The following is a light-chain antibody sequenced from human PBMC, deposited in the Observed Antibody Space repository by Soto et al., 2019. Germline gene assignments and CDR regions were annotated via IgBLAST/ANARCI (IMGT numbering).Light chain of an antibody. Sequence: EIVFTQSPATLSVSPWEGATLSCRGSQGIDDTLAWYLQRPVLIPSVLIYDTSIRATGVRARFSGSGSGTEFTLTISSLQSEDFAVYYCQQYNNWPRTFGQGTEVDIK. CDR2: DTS. V-gene: IGKV3-15*01. CDR3: QQYNNWPRT. J-gene: IGKJ1*01. CDR1: QGIDDT.